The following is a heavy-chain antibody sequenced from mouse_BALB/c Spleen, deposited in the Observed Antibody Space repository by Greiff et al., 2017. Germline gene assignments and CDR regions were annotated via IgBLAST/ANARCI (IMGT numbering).Heavy chain of an antibody. CDR1: GFTFSSYA. J-gene: IGHJ1*01. CDR2: ISSGGSYT. Sequence: EVMLVESGGGLVKPGGSLKLSCAASGFTFSSYAMSWVRQSPEKRLEWVAEISSGGSYTYYPDTVTGRFTISRDNAKNTLYLEMSSLRSEDTAMYYCARESGNWYFDVWGAGTTVTVSS. V-gene: IGHV5-9-4*01. CDR3: ARESGNWYFDV.